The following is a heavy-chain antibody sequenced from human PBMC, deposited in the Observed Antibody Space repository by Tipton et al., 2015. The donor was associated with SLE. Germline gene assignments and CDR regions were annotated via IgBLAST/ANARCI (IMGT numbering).Heavy chain of an antibody. V-gene: IGHV4-34*01. D-gene: IGHD2/OR15-2a*01. J-gene: IGHJ6*03. CDR3: ARARLYSSSTTWYSYMDV. Sequence: TLSLTCAVYGGSFSGYYWSWIRQPPGKGLEWIGEINHSGSTNYNPSLKSRVTISVDTSKNQFSLKLSSVTAADTAVYYCARARLYSSSTTWYSYMDVWGKGTTVAVSS. CDR1: GGSFSGYY. CDR2: INHSGST.